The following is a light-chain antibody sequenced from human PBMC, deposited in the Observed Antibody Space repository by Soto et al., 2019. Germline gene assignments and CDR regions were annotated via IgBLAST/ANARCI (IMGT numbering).Light chain of an antibody. CDR1: QSVGRK. Sequence: EIVMTQSPDTLSVSPGERATLSCRAGQSVGRKVIWYQQKPGQAPRLLISDTSTRATGIPARFSGSGSGTEFTLTISSLQSEDFAVYYCQQYNHWSSITFGQGTRLEIK. V-gene: IGKV3-15*01. CDR3: QQYNHWSSIT. J-gene: IGKJ5*01. CDR2: DTS.